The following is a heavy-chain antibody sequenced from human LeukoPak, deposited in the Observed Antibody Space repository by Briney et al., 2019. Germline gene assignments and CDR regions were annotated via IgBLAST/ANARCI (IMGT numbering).Heavy chain of an antibody. J-gene: IGHJ1*01. CDR3: ARDHDLTGTYEYLKY. V-gene: IGHV1-18*01. CDR1: GYTFTSHG. CDR2: ISAYNGNT. Sequence: ASVKVSCKASGYTFTSHGISWVRQAPGQGLEWMGWISAYNGNTNYAQKLQGRVTMTTDTSTSTAYMELRSLRSDDTAVYYCARDHDLTGTYEYLKYWGQGTLVSVSS. D-gene: IGHD7-27*01.